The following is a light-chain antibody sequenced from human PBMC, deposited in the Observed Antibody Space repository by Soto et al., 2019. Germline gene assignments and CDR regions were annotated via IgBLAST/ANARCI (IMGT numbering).Light chain of an antibody. V-gene: IGKV1-33*01. J-gene: IGKJ1*01. Sequence: DIQMTQSPSSLSASVGDRVTLTCQQQPGKAPNLLIYDASNSETGVPSRGSGSGAGTDFTFTISSLQPGDIETYDCQQHNSYPWTFGPGTKVDIK. CDR2: DAS. CDR3: QQHNSYPWT.